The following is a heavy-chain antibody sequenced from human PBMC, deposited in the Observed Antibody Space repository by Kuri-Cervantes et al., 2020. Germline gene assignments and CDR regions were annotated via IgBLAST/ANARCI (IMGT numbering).Heavy chain of an antibody. D-gene: IGHD3-22*01. CDR2: ISYDGSNK. V-gene: IGHV3-30*18. CDR3: AKYLVDSSGYYYTGFDY. J-gene: IGHJ4*02. CDR1: GFTFSSYG. Sequence: GGSLRLSCAASGFTFSSYGMHWVRQAPGKGLEWVAVISYDGSNKYYADSVKGRFTISRDNSKNTLYLQMNSLRAEDTAVYYCAKYLVDSSGYYYTGFDYWGQGTLVTVSS.